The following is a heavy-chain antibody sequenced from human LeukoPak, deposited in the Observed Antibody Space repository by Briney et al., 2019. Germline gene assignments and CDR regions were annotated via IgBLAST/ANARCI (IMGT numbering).Heavy chain of an antibody. CDR2: ISGNGDST. D-gene: IGHD3-10*02. CDR1: GFTFTIYA. V-gene: IGHV3-23*01. Sequence: GGSLRLSCAACGFTFTIYAMSWVRQAPGKGLEWVSTISGNGDSTYYADSVKGRFTISRDNAKNSLYLQMNSLRAEDTAVYYCAELGITMIGGVWGKGTTVTISS. CDR3: AELGITMIGGV. J-gene: IGHJ6*04.